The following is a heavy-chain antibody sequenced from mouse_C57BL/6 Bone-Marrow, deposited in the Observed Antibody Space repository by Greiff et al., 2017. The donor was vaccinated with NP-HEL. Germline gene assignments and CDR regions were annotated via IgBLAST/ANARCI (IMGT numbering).Heavy chain of an antibody. CDR1: GFTFSSYG. CDR3: ARHGGYYVVDAMDY. V-gene: IGHV5-6*02. D-gene: IGHD2-3*01. Sequence: EVMLVASGGDLVKPGGSLKLSCAASGFTFSSYGMSWVRQTPDKRLEWVATISSGGSYTYYPDSVKGRFTISRDNAKNTLYLQMSSLKSEDTAMYYCARHGGYYVVDAMDYWGQGTSVTVSS. J-gene: IGHJ4*01. CDR2: ISSGGSYT.